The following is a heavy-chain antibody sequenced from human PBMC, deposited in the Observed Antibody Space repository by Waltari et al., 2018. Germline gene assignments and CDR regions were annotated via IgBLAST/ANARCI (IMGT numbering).Heavy chain of an antibody. CDR1: GFTFSSYG. CDR2: IRYDGSNK. Sequence: QVQLVESGGGVVQPGGSLRLSCAASGFTFSSYGMHWVRQAPGKGLEWVAFIRYDGSNKYYADSVKGRFTISRDNSKNTLYLQMNSLRAEDTAVYYCAKEDSSSSGIDYWGQGTLVTVSS. V-gene: IGHV3-30*02. J-gene: IGHJ4*02. D-gene: IGHD6-6*01. CDR3: AKEDSSSSGIDY.